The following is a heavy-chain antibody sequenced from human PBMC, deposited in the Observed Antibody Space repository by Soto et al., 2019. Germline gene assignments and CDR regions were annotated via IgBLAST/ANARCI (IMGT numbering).Heavy chain of an antibody. J-gene: IGHJ4*02. CDR2: IYYSGST. CDR1: GGSISSGDYY. CDR3: ARVLPGYYDSSGYPGGLFDY. D-gene: IGHD3-22*01. V-gene: IGHV4-30-4*01. Sequence: SETLSLTCTVSGGSISSGDYYWSWIRQPPGKGLVWIGYIYYSGSTYYNPSLKSRVTISVDTSKNQFSLKLSSVTAADTAVYYCARVLPGYYDSSGYPGGLFDYWGQGTLVTVSS.